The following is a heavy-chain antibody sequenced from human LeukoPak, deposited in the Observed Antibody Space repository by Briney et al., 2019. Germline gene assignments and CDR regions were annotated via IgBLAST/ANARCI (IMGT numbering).Heavy chain of an antibody. CDR1: GYTFTSYG. CDR3: ARDSIVGPTKGAFDI. CDR2: ISAYNGNT. Sequence: ASVKVSCKASGYTFTSYGIGWVRQAPGQGLEWMGWISAYNGNTNYAQKLQGRVTLTTDTSTSTAYMELRSLRSDDTAVYYCARDSIVGPTKGAFDIWGQGTMVTVSS. J-gene: IGHJ3*02. V-gene: IGHV1-18*01. D-gene: IGHD1-26*01.